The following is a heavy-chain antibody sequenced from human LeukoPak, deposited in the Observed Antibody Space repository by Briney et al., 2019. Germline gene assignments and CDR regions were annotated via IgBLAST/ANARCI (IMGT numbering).Heavy chain of an antibody. D-gene: IGHD6-13*01. Sequence: ASVKVSCKASGYTFTSYAMHWVRQAPGQRLEWMGWINAGNGNIKYSQKFQGRVTITRDTSASTAYMELSSLRSEDTAVYYCARDSDRLPIAAAADYWGQGTLVTVSS. V-gene: IGHV1-3*01. CDR1: GYTFTSYA. CDR3: ARDSDRLPIAAAADY. J-gene: IGHJ4*02. CDR2: INAGNGNI.